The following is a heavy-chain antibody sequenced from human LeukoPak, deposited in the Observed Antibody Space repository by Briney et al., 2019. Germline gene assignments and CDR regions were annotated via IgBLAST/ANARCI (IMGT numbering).Heavy chain of an antibody. CDR3: AKPPNYDDSSTNYG. CDR2: ISGSDRTT. V-gene: IGHV3-23*01. D-gene: IGHD3-22*01. CDR1: GFTFSSYA. J-gene: IGHJ4*02. Sequence: GGSLRLSCAASGFTFSSYAMSWVRQAPGKGLEWVSGISGSDRTTYCAVSVKGRFVISRDNSKNTLFLQMNSLRAEDTAVYFCAKPPNYDDSSTNYGWGQGTLVTVSS.